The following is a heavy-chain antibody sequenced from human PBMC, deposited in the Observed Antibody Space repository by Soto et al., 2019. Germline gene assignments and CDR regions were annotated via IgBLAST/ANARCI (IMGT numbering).Heavy chain of an antibody. Sequence: SVQVSCKASGYTFTSYGINWVRQAPGRGLEWMGWINPGNGNTKYSQQFQGRVIIDRDTSASTAYMELSSLRSEDTAVYYCARGGYFDSSNYLSYWGLGTLVTVSS. D-gene: IGHD3-22*01. V-gene: IGHV1-3*01. CDR1: GYTFTSYG. CDR3: ARGGYFDSSNYLSY. CDR2: INPGNGNT. J-gene: IGHJ4*02.